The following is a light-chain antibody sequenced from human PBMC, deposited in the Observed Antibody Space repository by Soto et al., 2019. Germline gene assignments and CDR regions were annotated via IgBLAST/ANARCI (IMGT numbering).Light chain of an antibody. J-gene: IGLJ2*01. CDR3: SSWHGTLNGVV. V-gene: IGLV1-44*01. CDR1: RSNIGSYT. CDR2: GDS. Sequence: QLVLTQPPSASGTPGQRVTISCSGSRSNIGSYTVNWYQQLPGTAPKLLIYGDSQWPSGVPDRFSGSKSGTSASLAISGLQSEDEADYYCSSWHGTLNGVVFGGGTKVTVL.